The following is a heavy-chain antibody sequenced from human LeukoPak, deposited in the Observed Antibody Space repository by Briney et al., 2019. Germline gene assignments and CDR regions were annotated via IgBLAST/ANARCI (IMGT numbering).Heavy chain of an antibody. CDR2: ISGSGGST. CDR3: AKDVSAFSSWFDY. V-gene: IGHV3-23*01. Sequence: SGGSLRLSCAASGFTFSSYAMSWVRQAPGKGLEWVSAISGSGGSTYYADSVKGRFTISRDNSKNTLYLQMNSLRAEDTAVYYCAKDVSAFSSWFDYWGQGTLVTVSS. CDR1: GFTFSSYA. D-gene: IGHD6-13*01. J-gene: IGHJ4*02.